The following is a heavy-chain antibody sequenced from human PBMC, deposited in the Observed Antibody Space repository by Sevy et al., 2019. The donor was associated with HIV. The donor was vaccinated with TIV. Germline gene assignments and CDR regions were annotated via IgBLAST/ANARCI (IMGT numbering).Heavy chain of an antibody. CDR1: GFTFSNVW. J-gene: IGHJ4*02. V-gene: IGHV3-15*01. CDR2: VKSKTEGGTA. D-gene: IGHD2-21*01. Sequence: GGSLRLSCSASGFTFSNVWMSWVRQAPGKGLEWVGHVKSKTEGGTADYAAPVKGRFTISRDDSKVMLYLQMSSLKTEDTAVYYCTTGGSILQHWGQGTLVTVSS. CDR3: TTGGSILQH.